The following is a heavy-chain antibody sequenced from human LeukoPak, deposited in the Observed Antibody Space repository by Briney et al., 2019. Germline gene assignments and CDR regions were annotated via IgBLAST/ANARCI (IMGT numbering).Heavy chain of an antibody. CDR2: IYYSGST. CDR3: ARGSWYYYYYYMDV. Sequence: PSETLSLTCTVSGGSISSYYWSWIRQSPGKGLECIGYIYYSGSTNYNPSLKSRVTISVDTSKNQFSLKLSSVTAADTAVYYCARGSWYYYYYYMDVWGKGTTVTVSS. D-gene: IGHD6-13*01. CDR1: GGSISSYY. V-gene: IGHV4-59*01. J-gene: IGHJ6*03.